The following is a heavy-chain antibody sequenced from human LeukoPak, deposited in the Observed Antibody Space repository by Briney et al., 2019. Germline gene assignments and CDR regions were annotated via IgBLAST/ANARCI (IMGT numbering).Heavy chain of an antibody. CDR1: GFTFSSYE. J-gene: IGHJ4*02. V-gene: IGHV3-48*03. Sequence: GGSLRLSCAVSGFTFSSYEMNWVRQAPGEGLEWVSYISSSGTTTYYADSVKGRFTVSRDNAKNSLYLQMNSLRAADTAVYYCARSVADDYWGQGTLVTVSS. CDR2: ISSSGTTT. CDR3: ARSVADDY. D-gene: IGHD2-15*01.